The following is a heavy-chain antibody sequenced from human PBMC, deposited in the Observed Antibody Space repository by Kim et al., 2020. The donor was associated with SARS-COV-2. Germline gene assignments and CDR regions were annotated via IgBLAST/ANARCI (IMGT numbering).Heavy chain of an antibody. CDR3: AKGVRGLIRVFDY. Sequence: ADSVKGRFTISRDKSKNTLYLQMNSLRDEDTAVYYCAKGVRGLIRVFDYWGQGTLVTVSS. D-gene: IGHD3-10*01. V-gene: IGHV3-23*01. J-gene: IGHJ4*02.